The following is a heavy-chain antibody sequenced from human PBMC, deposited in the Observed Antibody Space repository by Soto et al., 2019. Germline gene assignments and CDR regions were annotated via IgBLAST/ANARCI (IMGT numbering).Heavy chain of an antibody. CDR3: VTDLNWQGH. V-gene: IGHV3-7*01. CDR1: GFSFRSVW. J-gene: IGHJ4*02. CDR2: IKYDGSEE. Sequence: PGGSLRLSCVVSGFSFRSVWMTWVRQAPGKGLECVANIKYDGSEEYYVDSVKGRFTISRDNAKNSLYLQMNSLRDEDSAVYYCVTDLNWQGHWGQGTLLSVSS.